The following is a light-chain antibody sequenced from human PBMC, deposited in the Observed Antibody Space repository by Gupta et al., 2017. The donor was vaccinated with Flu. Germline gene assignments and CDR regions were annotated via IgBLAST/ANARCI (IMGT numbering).Light chain of an antibody. J-gene: IGKJ4*01. V-gene: IGKV1-39*01. CDR3: QQSYDTPLS. CDR1: QTINNN. Sequence: DVQMTQSPSSLSASVGDRVTITCRASQTINNNLNWYQQKPEKAPKVLIYAATSLQSGIPSRFSGRGSGTHFTLSISSLQPEDFATYYCQQSYDTPLSFGGGTRVDI. CDR2: AAT.